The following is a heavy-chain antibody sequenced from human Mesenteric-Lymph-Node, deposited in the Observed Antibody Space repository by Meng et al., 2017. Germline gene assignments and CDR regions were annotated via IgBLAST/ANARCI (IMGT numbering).Heavy chain of an antibody. J-gene: IGHJ4*02. CDR1: GFTFSSYA. CDR3: AKGGQGHDIYFDY. D-gene: IGHD3-9*01. V-gene: IGHV3-30*04. Sequence: GGSLRLSCAASGFTFSSYAMHWVRQAPGKGLEWVAVISYDGSNKYYADSVKGRFTISRDNSKNTLYLQMNSLRDEDTAVYYCAKGGQGHDIYFDYWGQGMLVTVSS. CDR2: ISYDGSNK.